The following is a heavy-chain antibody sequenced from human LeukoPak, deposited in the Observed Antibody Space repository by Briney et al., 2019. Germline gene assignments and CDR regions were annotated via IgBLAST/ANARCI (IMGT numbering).Heavy chain of an antibody. Sequence: GSLRLSCAASGFTFSSYWMHWVRQAPGKGLVWVSRINSDGSSTSYADSVKGRFTISRDNSKNTLYLQMNSLRAEDTAVYYCARDQGRGYSYGFVDYWGQGTLVTVSS. D-gene: IGHD5-18*01. CDR2: INSDGSST. V-gene: IGHV3-74*01. J-gene: IGHJ4*02. CDR3: ARDQGRGYSYGFVDY. CDR1: GFTFSSYW.